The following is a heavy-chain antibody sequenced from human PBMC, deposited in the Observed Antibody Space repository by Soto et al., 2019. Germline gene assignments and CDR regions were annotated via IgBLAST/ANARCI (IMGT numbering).Heavy chain of an antibody. CDR3: ARDHYGGTSRTFGI. D-gene: IGHD4-17*01. CDR2: TYYRSKWYN. V-gene: IGHV6-1*01. CDR1: GDSVSSNSAA. J-gene: IGHJ3*02. Sequence: PSQTLSLTCAISGDSVSSNSAASNWIRQYPSRGLEWLGRTYYRSKWYNDYAVSVRSRITINPDTSKNQFSLQLNSVTPEDTAVYYCARDHYGGTSRTFGIWGQGTMVTVSS.